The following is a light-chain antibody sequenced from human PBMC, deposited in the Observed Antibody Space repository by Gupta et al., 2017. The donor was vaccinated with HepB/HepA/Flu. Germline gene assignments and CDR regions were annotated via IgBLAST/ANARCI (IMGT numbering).Light chain of an antibody. J-gene: IGLJ3*02. Sequence: SYVLTQPPSVSVAPGQPASITCGGNNIRTKSVHWYQQKTSQAPVLVVYDDSDRHSGIPERFSGSNSGNTATLTISRVEAGDEADYYCQVWDSTSDLWVFGGGTKLTVL. CDR1: NIRTKS. CDR3: QVWDSTSDLWV. CDR2: DDS. V-gene: IGLV3-21*02.